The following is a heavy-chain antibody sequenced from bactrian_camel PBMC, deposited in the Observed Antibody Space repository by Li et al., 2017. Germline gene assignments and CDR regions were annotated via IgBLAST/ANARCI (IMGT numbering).Heavy chain of an antibody. CDR3: RLVPFWTPASRSRGCSVDSKMGY. D-gene: IGHD3*01. CDR1: GYIDSNYC. Sequence: VQLVESGGGSVQSGGSLRLSCEAPGYIDSNYCMGWFRQAPGKQREGVATITSGGRSTYYADSVKGRFTISKDSAKSVLYLQMDSLKPEDTGMYYCRLVPFWTPASRSRGCSVDSKMGYWGQGTQVTVS. V-gene: IGHV3S54*01. J-gene: IGHJ4*01. CDR2: ITSGGRST.